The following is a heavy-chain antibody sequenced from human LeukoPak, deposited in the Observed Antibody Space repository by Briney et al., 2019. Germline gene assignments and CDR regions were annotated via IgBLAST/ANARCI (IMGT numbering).Heavy chain of an antibody. Sequence: GGSLRLSCAASGFTFGDYAMRWVRQAPGKGLEWVGFIRSKAFGGTPENAASVEGRFIISRDDSKSIAYLQMNSLKTEDSAVYYCTRGVCSSTSCYDDYWGRGTRVNVSS. V-gene: IGHV3-49*04. J-gene: IGHJ4*02. CDR1: GFTFGDYA. D-gene: IGHD2-2*01. CDR2: IRSKAFGGTP. CDR3: TRGVCSSTSCYDDY.